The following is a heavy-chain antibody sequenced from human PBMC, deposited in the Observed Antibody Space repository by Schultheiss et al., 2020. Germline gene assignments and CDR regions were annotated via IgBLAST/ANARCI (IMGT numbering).Heavy chain of an antibody. D-gene: IGHD6-6*01. J-gene: IGHJ4*02. CDR1: GFTFSSYA. CDR2: IKQDGSEK. CDR3: ARDARIAARYFDY. V-gene: IGHV3-7*01. Sequence: GGSLRLSCAASGFTFSSYAMHWVRQAPGKGLEWVANIKQDGSEKYYVDSVKGRFTISRDNAKNSLYLQMNSLRAEDTAVYYCARDARIAARYFDYWGQGTLVTVSS.